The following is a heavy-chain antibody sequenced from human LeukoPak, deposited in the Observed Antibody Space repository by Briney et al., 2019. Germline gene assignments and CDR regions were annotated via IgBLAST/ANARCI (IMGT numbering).Heavy chain of an antibody. J-gene: IGHJ4*02. CDR2: IKDKTDGGTT. CDR1: GFTFSNTW. V-gene: IGHV3-15*01. CDR3: ARESGRSPDY. Sequence: AGGSQRLSCAASGFTFSNTWMSWVRQAPGKGLEWVGRIKDKTDGGTTDYAAPVKGRFTISRDDSKNTLYLQMNSLRAEDTAVYYCARESGRSPDYWGQGTLVSVSS. D-gene: IGHD3-10*01.